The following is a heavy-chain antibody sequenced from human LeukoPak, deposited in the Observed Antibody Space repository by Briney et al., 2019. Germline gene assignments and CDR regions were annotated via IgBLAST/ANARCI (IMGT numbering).Heavy chain of an antibody. V-gene: IGHV1-3*01. Sequence: GASVKVSCKASGYSFINHVMHRVRQAPGQRLEWIGWINVDNGNTKYSQKFQGRVTITRDTSASTTYMELSSLRSEDTAVYYCARVNPYSFLDYWGQGTLVTVSS. D-gene: IGHD1-26*01. CDR3: ARVNPYSFLDY. J-gene: IGHJ4*02. CDR1: GYSFINHV. CDR2: INVDNGNT.